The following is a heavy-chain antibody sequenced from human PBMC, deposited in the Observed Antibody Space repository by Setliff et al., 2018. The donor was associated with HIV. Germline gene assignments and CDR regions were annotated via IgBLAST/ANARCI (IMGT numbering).Heavy chain of an antibody. CDR3: ARHTRQLEFLEWLSPHYYHYYYMDV. V-gene: IGHV5-51*01. CDR1: GYFFLSSW. J-gene: IGHJ6*03. CDR2: IYPGDSDT. D-gene: IGHD3-3*01. Sequence: PGESLKISCQGSGYFFLSSWIGWVRQMPGKGLEWMGIIYPGDSDTTYSPSFQGQVTISADKSISTAYLQWSSLKASDTAMYYCARHTRQLEFLEWLSPHYYHYYYMDVWGQGTTVTVSS.